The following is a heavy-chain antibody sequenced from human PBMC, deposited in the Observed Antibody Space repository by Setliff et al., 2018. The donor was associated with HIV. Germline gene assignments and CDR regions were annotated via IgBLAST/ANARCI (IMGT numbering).Heavy chain of an antibody. CDR2: TFHRSKWYS. CDR3: ARSITTAGTVFDY. Sequence: PSQTLSLTCAISGDSVSNYSAAWNWIRQSPSRGLEWPGRTFHRSKWYSDYAESVRSRITINPDTSKNQLSLQLHSVTPEDTAVYYCARSITTAGTVFDYWGQGTLVTVSS. D-gene: IGHD6-13*01. CDR1: GDSVSNYSAA. V-gene: IGHV6-1*01. J-gene: IGHJ4*02.